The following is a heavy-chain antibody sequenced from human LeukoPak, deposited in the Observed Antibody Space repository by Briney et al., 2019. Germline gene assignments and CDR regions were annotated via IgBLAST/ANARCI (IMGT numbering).Heavy chain of an antibody. J-gene: IGHJ4*02. V-gene: IGHV3-7*01. Sequence: PGGSLRLSCAASGFTFSSYWMSWVRQAPGKGLEWVANIKQDGSEKYYVDSVKGRFTISRDNAKNSLYLQMNSLRAEDTAVYYCARARCFDWLLSDHNYYFDYWGQGTLVTVSS. CDR1: GFTFSSYW. CDR2: IKQDGSEK. CDR3: ARARCFDWLLSDHNYYFDY. D-gene: IGHD3-9*01.